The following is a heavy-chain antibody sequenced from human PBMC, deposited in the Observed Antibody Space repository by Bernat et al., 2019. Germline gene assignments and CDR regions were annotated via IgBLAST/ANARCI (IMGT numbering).Heavy chain of an antibody. V-gene: IGHV3-30*18. J-gene: IGHJ6*02. Sequence: QVQLVESGGGVVQPGRSLRLSCAASGFTFSSYGMHWVRQAPGKGLEWVAVISYDGSNKYYAASVKGRFTISRDNSKNTLYLQMNSLRAEDTAVYYCAKEVGYCSGGSCYYYYGMDVWGQGTTVTVSS. D-gene: IGHD2-15*01. CDR2: ISYDGSNK. CDR1: GFTFSSYG. CDR3: AKEVGYCSGGSCYYYYGMDV.